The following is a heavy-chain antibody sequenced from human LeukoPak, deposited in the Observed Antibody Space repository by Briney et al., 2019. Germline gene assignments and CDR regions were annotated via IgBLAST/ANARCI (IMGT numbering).Heavy chain of an antibody. J-gene: IGHJ5*02. V-gene: IGHV5-51*01. D-gene: IGHD6-19*01. CDR1: GYSFSSYW. Sequence: GESLKISCKGPGYSFSSYWIGWVRQMPGIGLEWMGIIYPGDSDTRYSPSFQGQVIISADKSISTAYLQWSSLKASDTAMYYCARRIAVGWFDPWGQGTLVTVSS. CDR3: ARRIAVGWFDP. CDR2: IYPGDSDT.